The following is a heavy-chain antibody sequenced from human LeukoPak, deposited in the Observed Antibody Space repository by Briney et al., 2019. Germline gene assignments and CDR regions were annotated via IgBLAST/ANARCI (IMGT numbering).Heavy chain of an antibody. J-gene: IGHJ4*02. CDR1: GGSISNYY. V-gene: IGHV4-59*06. D-gene: IGHD3-10*01. CDR2: IYYSGST. Sequence: SETLSLTCTVSGGSISNYYWSWIRQHPGKGLEWIGYIYYSGSTSYNPSLKSRVTISVDTSKNQFSLKLSSVTAADTAVYYCARGSMRYGSGSYPFDYWGQGTLVTVSS. CDR3: ARGSMRYGSGSYPFDY.